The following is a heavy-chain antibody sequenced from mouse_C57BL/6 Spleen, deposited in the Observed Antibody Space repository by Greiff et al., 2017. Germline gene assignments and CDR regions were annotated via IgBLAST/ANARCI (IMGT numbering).Heavy chain of an antibody. CDR1: GYTFTDYY. Sequence: EVKVVESGPVLVKPGASVKMSCKASGYTFTDYYMNWVKQSHGKSLEWIGVINPYNGGTSYNQKFKGKATLTVDKSSSTAYMELNSLTSEDSAVYYCARWNDGYYLFDYWGQGTTLTVSS. V-gene: IGHV1-19*01. CDR3: ARWNDGYYLFDY. CDR2: INPYNGGT. D-gene: IGHD2-3*01. J-gene: IGHJ2*01.